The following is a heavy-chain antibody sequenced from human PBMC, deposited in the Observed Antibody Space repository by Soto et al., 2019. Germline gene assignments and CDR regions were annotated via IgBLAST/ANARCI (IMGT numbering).Heavy chain of an antibody. V-gene: IGHV4-31*03. CDR2: IYYSGST. CDR3: ASSLGEAAAGPFDS. J-gene: IGHJ4*02. CDR1: GGSISSGGYY. Sequence: SETLSLTCTVSGGSISSGGYYWSWIRQHPGKGLEWIGYIYYSGSTYYNPSLKSRVTISVDTSKNQFSLKLSSVTAADTAVYYCASSLGEAAAGPFDSGGKETRVPVSP. D-gene: IGHD6-13*01.